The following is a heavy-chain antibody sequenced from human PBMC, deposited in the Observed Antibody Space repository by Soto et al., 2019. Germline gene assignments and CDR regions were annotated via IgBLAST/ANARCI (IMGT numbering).Heavy chain of an antibody. J-gene: IGHJ3*02. Sequence: SETLSLTCAVYGGSFSDHYWSWIRQPPGKGLEWIGEINHSGSTKYNPSLKSRVTISVDTSKKQFSLKLTSVTAADTAVYYCARGDNWNDEDAFDIWGQGTMVTVSS. V-gene: IGHV4-34*01. CDR3: ARGDNWNDEDAFDI. D-gene: IGHD1-1*01. CDR2: INHSGST. CDR1: GGSFSDHY.